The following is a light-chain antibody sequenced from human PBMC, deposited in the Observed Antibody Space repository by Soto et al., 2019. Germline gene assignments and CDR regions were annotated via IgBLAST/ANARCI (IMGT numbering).Light chain of an antibody. J-gene: IGKJ5*01. CDR1: QSVSSS. CDR3: QQRSNWPIT. Sequence: EIVLTQSPATLSLSPGERATLSCRASQSVSSSLAWFQQKPGQAPSLLIFGASNRATGIPARFSGSGSGTDFTLTIGSLEPEDFAIYYCQQRSNWPITFGHGTRLEIK. V-gene: IGKV3-11*01. CDR2: GAS.